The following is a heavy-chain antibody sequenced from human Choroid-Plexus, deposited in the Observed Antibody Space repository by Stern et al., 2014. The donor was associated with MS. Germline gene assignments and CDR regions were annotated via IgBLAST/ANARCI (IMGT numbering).Heavy chain of an antibody. D-gene: IGHD3-22*01. CDR3: AKDLRASSGYYSLVGAFDI. J-gene: IGHJ3*02. V-gene: IGHV3-23*04. Sequence: MQLVQSGGDLVQPGESLRLSCAASGFTFRTYAMSWVRQAPGKGLAWVSGISGSGGNINYADSAMGRFTISRDNPTNTLYLQMNSLRAEDTAVYYCAKDLRASSGYYSLVGAFDIWGQGTMVTVSS. CDR1: GFTFRTYA. CDR2: ISGSGGNI.